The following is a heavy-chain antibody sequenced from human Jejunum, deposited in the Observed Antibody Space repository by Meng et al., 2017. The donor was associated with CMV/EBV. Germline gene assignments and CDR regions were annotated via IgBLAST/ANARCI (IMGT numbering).Heavy chain of an antibody. D-gene: IGHD4-23*01. CDR3: ARGQSTLWWYNIDY. CDR1: GYTFTTYS. J-gene: IGHJ4*02. CDR2: INPSGGLT. Sequence: SGYTFTTYSMHWVLQAPGQGLEWMGVINPSGGLTDYTQKFQGRVTVTRDTSTSTVYMDLSSLRSEDTAVYYCARGQSTLWWYNIDYWGQGTLVTVSS. V-gene: IGHV1-46*01.